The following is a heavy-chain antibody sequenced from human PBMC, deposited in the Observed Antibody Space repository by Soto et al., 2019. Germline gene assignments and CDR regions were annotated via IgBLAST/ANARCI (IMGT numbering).Heavy chain of an antibody. D-gene: IGHD6-19*01. CDR1: GGTFSSYA. V-gene: IGHV1-69*05. J-gene: IGHJ4*02. CDR2: IIPIFGTA. CDR3: ASSLAVAKYYFDY. Sequence: GASVKVYCKASGGTFSSYAICWVRQDPGQGLEWMGGIIPIFGTANYAQKLQGRVTMATDTSTSTAYMELRSLRSDDTAVSYCASSLAVAKYYFDYWGQGTQVTVSS.